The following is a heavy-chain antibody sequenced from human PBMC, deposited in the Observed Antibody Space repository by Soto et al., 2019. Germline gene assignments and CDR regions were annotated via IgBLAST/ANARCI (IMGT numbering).Heavy chain of an antibody. CDR2: ISGRGENT. D-gene: IGHD2-21*01. CDR1: GFTFSVFA. J-gene: IGHJ3*02. V-gene: IGHV3-23*01. CDR3: XXXXXXXXXGVNAVDI. Sequence: EVQLLESGGGLVQPGGSLRLSCAASGFTFSVFAMSWVRQAPGKGLELVSTISGRGENTYYADSVKGRFTISRDNSXXXXXXXXXXXXXXXXXXXXXXXXXXXXXXGVNAVDIWGQGTMVTVAS.